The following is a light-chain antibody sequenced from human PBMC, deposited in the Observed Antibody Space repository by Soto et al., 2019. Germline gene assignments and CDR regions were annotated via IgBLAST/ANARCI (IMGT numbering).Light chain of an antibody. CDR1: QSVSSTY. CDR2: GAS. V-gene: IGKV3-20*01. Sequence: DIVLTQSPGTLSLSPGERATLSCRASQSVSSTYLAWYQQNPGQAPRLLIYGASSRATGIPDRFSGSGSGTDFTLTIIRLEPEDFAVYYCQQYGSSPLTFGGGTKVEIK. CDR3: QQYGSSPLT. J-gene: IGKJ4*01.